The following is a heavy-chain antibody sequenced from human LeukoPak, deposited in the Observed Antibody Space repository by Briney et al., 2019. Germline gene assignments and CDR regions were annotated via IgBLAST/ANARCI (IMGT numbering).Heavy chain of an antibody. V-gene: IGHV3-48*03. Sequence: GGSLRLSCEASGLTFSSYEMSWVRQAPGKGLEWASYISNRGRTIYYADSVKGRFTISRDNAKNSLYLQMNSLRVEDTAVYYCARKFAPGAFDIWGQGTMVTVSS. CDR3: ARKFAPGAFDI. D-gene: IGHD3-10*01. CDR2: ISNRGRTI. J-gene: IGHJ3*02. CDR1: GLTFSSYE.